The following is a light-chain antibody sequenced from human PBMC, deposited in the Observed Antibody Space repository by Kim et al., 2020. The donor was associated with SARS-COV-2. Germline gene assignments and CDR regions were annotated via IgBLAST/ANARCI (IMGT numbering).Light chain of an antibody. CDR1: EGFSTW. V-gene: IGKV1-12*01. Sequence: DIQMTQSPSSVSASVGDRVTIGCRASEGFSTWLAWYQQKPGKAPKLLIYAASTLQSGVPSRFSGSETGTEFTLTIDSLQPEDFATYYCQQANIFPLTFGGGTKVDIK. CDR3: QQANIFPLT. CDR2: AAS. J-gene: IGKJ4*01.